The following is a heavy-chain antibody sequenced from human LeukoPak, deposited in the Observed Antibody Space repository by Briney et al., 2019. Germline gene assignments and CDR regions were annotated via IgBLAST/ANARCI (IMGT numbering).Heavy chain of an antibody. CDR1: GYTFTSYG. CDR2: ISAYNGNT. J-gene: IGHJ4*02. Sequence: ASVKVSCKASGYTFTSYGISWVRQAPGQGLEWTGWISAYNGNTNYAQKLQGRVTMTTDTSTSTAYMELRSLRSDDTAVYYCARDRPRDYYDSSGHRGTGGLDYWGQGTLVTVSS. D-gene: IGHD3-22*01. V-gene: IGHV1-18*01. CDR3: ARDRPRDYYDSSGHRGTGGLDY.